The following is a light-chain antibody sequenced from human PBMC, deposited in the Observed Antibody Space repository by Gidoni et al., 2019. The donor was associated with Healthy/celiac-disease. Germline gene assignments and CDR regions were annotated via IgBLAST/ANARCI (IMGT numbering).Light chain of an antibody. CDR2: AAS. V-gene: IGKV1-8*01. CDR3: QQYYSYPPT. Sequence: AIRMTQSPSSFSASTGDRVTITCRASQGISSYLAWYQQKPGKAPKLLIYAASTLQRGVPSRFSGSGSGTDFTLTISCLQSEDFATYYCQQYYSYPPTFGPXTKVDIK. J-gene: IGKJ3*01. CDR1: QGISSY.